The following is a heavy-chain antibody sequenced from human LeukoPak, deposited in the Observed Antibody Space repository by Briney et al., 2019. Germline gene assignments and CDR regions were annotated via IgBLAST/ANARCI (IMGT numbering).Heavy chain of an antibody. J-gene: IGHJ5*02. CDR3: ATTFSVQSGYSYGSLLP. V-gene: IGHV1-24*01. Sequence: ASVKVSCKVSGYTLTELSMHWVRQAPGKGLEWMGGFDPEDGETIYAQKFQGRVTMTEDTSTDTAYMELSSLRSEDTAVYYCATTFSVQSGYSYGSLLPWGQGTLVTVSS. CDR1: GYTLTELS. CDR2: FDPEDGET. D-gene: IGHD5-18*01.